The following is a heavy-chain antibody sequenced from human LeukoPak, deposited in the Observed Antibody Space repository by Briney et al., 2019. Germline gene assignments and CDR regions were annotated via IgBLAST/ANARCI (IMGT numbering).Heavy chain of an antibody. J-gene: IGHJ6*03. CDR1: GFTFSSYG. Sequence: PGGSLRLSCAASGFTFSSYGMHWVRQAPGKGLEWVAVISYDGSNKYYADSVKGRFTISRDNSKNTLYLQMNSLRAEDTAVYYCAKVAVEWELHYYYMDVWGKGTTVTVSS. CDR2: ISYDGSNK. D-gene: IGHD1-26*01. V-gene: IGHV3-30*18. CDR3: AKVAVEWELHYYYMDV.